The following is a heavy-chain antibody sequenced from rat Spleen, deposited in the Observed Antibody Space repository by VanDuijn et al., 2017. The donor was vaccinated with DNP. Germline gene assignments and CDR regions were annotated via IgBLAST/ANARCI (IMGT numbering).Heavy chain of an antibody. CDR3: ARWPGYNPPYAMDA. CDR2: INSAGST. D-gene: IGHD1-4*01. CDR1: GYSITSHY. Sequence: EVQLQESGPGLVKPSQSLSLTCSVTGYSITSHYWGWIRKFPGNKLEWMGYINSAGSTNYNPSLKSRISITRDTSKNQLFLQVNSVTTEDTATYYCARWPGYNPPYAMDAWGQGTSVTVSS. V-gene: IGHV3-3*01. J-gene: IGHJ4*01.